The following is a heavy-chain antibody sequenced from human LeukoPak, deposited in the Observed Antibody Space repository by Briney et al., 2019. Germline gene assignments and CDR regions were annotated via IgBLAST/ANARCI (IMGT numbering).Heavy chain of an antibody. Sequence: ASVKVSCKASGYXFTGYYLHWVRQAPGQGLEWMGWINPNSGGTNYAQKFQGRVTMTRDTSSSTVYMELSRLTSDDTAVYYCARDSTMAGPEGIDYWGQGTPVTVSS. D-gene: IGHD5-24*01. CDR2: INPNSGGT. V-gene: IGHV1-2*02. CDR1: GYXFTGYY. J-gene: IGHJ4*02. CDR3: ARDSTMAGPEGIDY.